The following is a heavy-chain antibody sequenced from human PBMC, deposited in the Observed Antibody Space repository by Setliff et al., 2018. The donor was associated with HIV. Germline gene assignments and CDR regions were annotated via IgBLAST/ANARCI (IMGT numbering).Heavy chain of an antibody. D-gene: IGHD2-2*01. Sequence: GASVKVSCKASGYTFTGYYMHWVRQAPGQGLEWMGWINPNSGGTNYAQKFQGRVTMTRDTSISTAYMELSRLRSADTAVYYCARSTRPQLFYFDYWGQGTLVTVSS. V-gene: IGHV1-2*02. CDR1: GYTFTGYY. CDR2: INPNSGGT. CDR3: ARSTRPQLFYFDY. J-gene: IGHJ4*02.